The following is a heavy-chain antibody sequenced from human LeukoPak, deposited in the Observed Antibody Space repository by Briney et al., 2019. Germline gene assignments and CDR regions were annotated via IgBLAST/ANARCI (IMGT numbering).Heavy chain of an antibody. CDR3: ARAPPDISGYFPEYFRH. CDR2: INRDGST. D-gene: IGHD3-22*01. J-gene: IGHJ1*01. V-gene: IGHV3-74*01. CDR1: GFTFSSYC. Sequence: SGESLRLSCAASGFTFSSYCMNWVRQAPGKGLEWVSCINRDGSTNYAASVKGRFTISRDNANKTLSLQMSSLRAEDTGVYYCARAPPDISGYFPEYFRHWGQGTLVTVSS.